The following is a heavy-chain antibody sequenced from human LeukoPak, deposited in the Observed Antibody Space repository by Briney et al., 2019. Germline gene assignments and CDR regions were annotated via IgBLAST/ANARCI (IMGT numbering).Heavy chain of an antibody. CDR2: ISGSGGST. Sequence: GGSLRLSCAASGLSFSTYAMSWVRQAPGKGLEWVSAISGSGGSTYYADSVKGRFTIPRDNSKNTLYLQMNSLRAEDTAVYYCAKGGDIVVVVAAVSGFDYWGQGTLVTVSS. V-gene: IGHV3-23*01. D-gene: IGHD2-15*01. J-gene: IGHJ4*02. CDR1: GLSFSTYA. CDR3: AKGGDIVVVVAAVSGFDY.